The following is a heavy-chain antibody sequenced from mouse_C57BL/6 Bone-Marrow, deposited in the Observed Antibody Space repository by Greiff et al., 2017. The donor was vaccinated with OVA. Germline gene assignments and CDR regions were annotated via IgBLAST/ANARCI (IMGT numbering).Heavy chain of an antibody. CDR1: GYTFTSYW. V-gene: IGHV1-69*01. CDR3: ARDGYWYFDV. J-gene: IGHJ1*03. CDR2: IDPSDGCT. Sequence: QVQLQQPGAELVLPGASVKLSCKASGYTFTSYWMHWVKQRPGQGLEWIGEIDPSDGCTNYNQKFKGQSTLSVDKSSSTAYMQLSRLTSEDSAVKYWARDGYWYFDVWGTGTTGTGSS.